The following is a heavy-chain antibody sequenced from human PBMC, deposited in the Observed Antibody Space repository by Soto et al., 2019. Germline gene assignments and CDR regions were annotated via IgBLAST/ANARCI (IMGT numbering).Heavy chain of an antibody. D-gene: IGHD4-17*01. J-gene: IGHJ4*02. CDR3: ARVTDYGDSLLFDY. CDR2: IYYSGST. CDR1: GGSISSGGYY. Sequence: PSETPSLTCTVSGGSISSGGYYWSWIRQHPGKGLEWIGYIYYSGSTYYNPSLKSRVTISVDTSKNQFSLKLSSVTAADTAVYYCARVTDYGDSLLFDYWGQGTLVTVSS. V-gene: IGHV4-31*03.